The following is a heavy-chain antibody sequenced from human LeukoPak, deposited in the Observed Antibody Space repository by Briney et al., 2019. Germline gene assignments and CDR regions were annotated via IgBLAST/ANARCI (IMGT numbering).Heavy chain of an antibody. CDR1: GGSISSYY. J-gene: IGHJ5*02. V-gene: IGHV4-4*09. CDR3: ARAGYDFLGYTNWFDP. D-gene: IGHD3/OR15-3a*01. Sequence: SETLSLTCTVSGGSISSYYWSWIRQPPGKGLEWIGYIYTSGSTNYNPSLKSRVTISVDTSKNQFSLKLSSVTAADTAVYYCARAGYDFLGYTNWFDPWGQGTLVTVSS. CDR2: IYTSGST.